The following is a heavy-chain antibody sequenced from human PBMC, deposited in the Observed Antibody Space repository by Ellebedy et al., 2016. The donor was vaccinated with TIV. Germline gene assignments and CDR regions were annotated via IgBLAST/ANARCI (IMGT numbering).Heavy chain of an antibody. D-gene: IGHD3-3*01. CDR3: ARDPLRFLEWLLYPDFDY. CDR2: ISYDGSNK. CDR1: GFTFSSYA. Sequence: GGSLRLXXAASGFTFSSYAMHWVRQAPGKGLEWVAVISYDGSNKYYADSVKGRFTISRDNSKNTLYLQMNSLRAEDTAVYYCARDPLRFLEWLLYPDFDYWGQGTLVTVSS. V-gene: IGHV3-30-3*01. J-gene: IGHJ4*02.